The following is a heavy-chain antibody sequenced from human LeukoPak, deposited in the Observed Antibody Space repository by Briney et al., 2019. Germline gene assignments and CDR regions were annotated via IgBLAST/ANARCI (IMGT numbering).Heavy chain of an antibody. D-gene: IGHD3-10*01. V-gene: IGHV4-61*01. J-gene: IGHJ6*02. CDR3: ARDAAGFGELSGGMGV. CDR2: IYYSGST. Sequence: SETLSLTCTVSGYSISSGYYWGWIRQPPGKGLEWIGYIYYSGSTNYNPSLKSRVTISVDTSKDQFSLKLSSVTAADTAVYYCARDAAGFGELSGGMGVWGQGTTVTVSS. CDR1: GYSISSGYY.